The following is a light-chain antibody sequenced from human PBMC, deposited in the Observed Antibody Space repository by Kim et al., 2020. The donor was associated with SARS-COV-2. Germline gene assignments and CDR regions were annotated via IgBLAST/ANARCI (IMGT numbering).Light chain of an antibody. V-gene: IGLV10-54*01. CDR1: SNNVGNQG. CDR3: SAWDSSLGVWG. CDR2: RNN. J-gene: IGLJ3*02. Sequence: QAGLTQPPSVSKGLRQTATLTCTGNSNNVGNQGAAWLQQHQGHPPKLLSYRNNNRPSGISERLSASRSGDTASLTITGLQPEDEADYYCSAWDSSLGVWGFGGGTQLTVL.